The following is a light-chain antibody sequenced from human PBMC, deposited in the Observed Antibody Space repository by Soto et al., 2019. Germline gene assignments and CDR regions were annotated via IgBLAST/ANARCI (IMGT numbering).Light chain of an antibody. CDR1: SSNIGTYY. CDR2: RNN. Sequence: QSVLTQPPSVSATPGQKVTISCSGSSSNIGTYYVYWYQQLPGTAPKVLIYRNNQRPSGVPDRFSGSKSGTSDSLAISGLLSEDEADYYGAAWDDSLSGHVVFGGGTKLTVL. CDR3: AAWDDSLSGHVV. J-gene: IGLJ2*01. V-gene: IGLV1-47*01.